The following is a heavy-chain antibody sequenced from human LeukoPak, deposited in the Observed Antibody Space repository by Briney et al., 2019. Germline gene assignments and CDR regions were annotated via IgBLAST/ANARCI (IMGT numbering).Heavy chain of an antibody. CDR1: GFTFSSYA. V-gene: IGHV3-23*01. CDR3: AERSCSGGSCNFDY. Sequence: PGGSLRLSCAASGFTFSSYAMSWVRQAPGKGLEWVSAIRSDGSITNYADSVKGRFTISRDNSKNTLDLQMNSLRADDTAVYHCAERSCSGGSCNFDYWGQGTLVTVSS. CDR2: IRSDGSIT. D-gene: IGHD2-15*01. J-gene: IGHJ4*02.